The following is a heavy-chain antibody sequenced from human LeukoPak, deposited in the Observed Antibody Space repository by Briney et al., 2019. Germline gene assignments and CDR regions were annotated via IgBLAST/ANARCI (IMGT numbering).Heavy chain of an antibody. CDR3: ARGGYCSGGSCSTYYYYYGMDV. CDR1: GGSISSYY. V-gene: IGHV4-59*01. D-gene: IGHD2-15*01. CDR2: IYYSGST. J-gene: IGHJ6*02. Sequence: SETLSLTCTVSGGSISSYYWSRIRQPPGKGLEWIGYIYYSGSTNYNPSLKSRVTISVDTSKNQFSPKLSSVTAADTAVYYCARGGYCSGGSCSTYYYYYGMDVWGQGTTVTVSS.